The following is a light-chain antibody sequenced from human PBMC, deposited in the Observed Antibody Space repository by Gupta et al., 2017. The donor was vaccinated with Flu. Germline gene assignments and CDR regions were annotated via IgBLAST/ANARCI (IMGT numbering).Light chain of an antibody. V-gene: IGKV1-27*01. J-gene: IGKJ1*01. CDR3: QKYNSASWT. CDR2: AAS. CDR1: QGISNY. Sequence: PSSLSASVGDRVTITCRASQGISNYLAWYQQKPGKGPKLLIYAASTLQSGVPSRFSGSGSGTDFTLTISNLQPEDVATYYCQKYNSASWTFGQGTKVEIK.